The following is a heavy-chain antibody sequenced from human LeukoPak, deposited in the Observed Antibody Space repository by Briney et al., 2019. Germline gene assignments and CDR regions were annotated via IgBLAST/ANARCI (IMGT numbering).Heavy chain of an antibody. D-gene: IGHD3-10*01. CDR1: GFTFSDYA. J-gene: IGHJ5*02. CDR2: LSYDGNTR. Sequence: GGSLRLSCAASGFTFSDYAMYWVRHAPGKGLEWVSVLSYDGNTRFDADSVKGRFTISRDNSKNTLYLQMNSLTPEDTAVYYCARDGAEGIRGVTMWNWFDPWGQGTLVTVSS. V-gene: IGHV3-30*04. CDR3: ARDGAEGIRGVTMWNWFDP.